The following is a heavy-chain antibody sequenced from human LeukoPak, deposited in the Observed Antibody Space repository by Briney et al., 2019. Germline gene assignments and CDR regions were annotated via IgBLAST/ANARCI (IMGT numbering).Heavy chain of an antibody. CDR1: GGSISSYY. J-gene: IGHJ4*02. CDR3: ARKWLRLNYFDY. Sequence: SETLSLTCTVSGGSISSYYWSWIRQPPGKGLEWIGYIYYSGSTNYNPSLKSRVTISVDTSKNQFSLKLSSVTAADTAVYYCARKWLRLNYFDYWGQGTLVTVSS. V-gene: IGHV4-59*12. CDR2: IYYSGST. D-gene: IGHD5-12*01.